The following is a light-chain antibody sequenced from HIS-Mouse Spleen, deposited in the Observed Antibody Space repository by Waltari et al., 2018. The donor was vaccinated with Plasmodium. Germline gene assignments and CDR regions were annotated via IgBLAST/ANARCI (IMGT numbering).Light chain of an antibody. CDR3: SSYTSSSTLV. V-gene: IGLV2-14*03. CDR2: DVI. J-gene: IGLJ2*01. CDR1: STYVGGYNY. Sequence: QSALTQPASVSGSPGPSTPISCTGPSTYVGGYNYVHWYQQHPGKPPKLMIYDVINRPSGVSNRFSGSKSGNPASLTISGLQAEDEADYYCSSYTSSSTLVFGGGTKLTVL.